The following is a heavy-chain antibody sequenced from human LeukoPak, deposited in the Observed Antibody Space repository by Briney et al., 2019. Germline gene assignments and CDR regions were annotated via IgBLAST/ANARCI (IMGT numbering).Heavy chain of an antibody. J-gene: IGHJ4*02. V-gene: IGHV3-53*01. CDR3: ARRAGAYSHPYDY. CDR1: GFTFSTFE. Sequence: GGSLRLSCAASGFTFSTFEFNWVRQTPGKGLEWISFIYSDNTHYSDSVKGRFTISRDNSKNTLYLQMNSLRAEDTAVYYCARRAGAYSHPYDYWGQGTLVTVSS. CDR2: IYSDNT. D-gene: IGHD4/OR15-4a*01.